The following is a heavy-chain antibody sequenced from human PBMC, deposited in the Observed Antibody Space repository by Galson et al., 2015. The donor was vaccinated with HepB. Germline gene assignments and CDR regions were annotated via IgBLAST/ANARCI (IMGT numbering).Heavy chain of an antibody. V-gene: IGHV3-30*04. D-gene: IGHD6-19*01. CDR1: GFTFSSYS. CDR2: ISNDGRNT. Sequence: SLRLSCAASGFTFSSYSIHWVREAPGKGPEWVAIISNDGRNTYYAYSVKGRFTISRDNSRNTLYLQMNGLRSDDTTVHYCARERGAGWYEGSDYWGQGTRVVVSS. J-gene: IGHJ4*02. CDR3: ARERGAGWYEGSDY.